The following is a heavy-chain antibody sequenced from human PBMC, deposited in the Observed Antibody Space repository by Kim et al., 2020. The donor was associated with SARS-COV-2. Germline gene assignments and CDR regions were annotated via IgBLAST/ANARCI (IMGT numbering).Heavy chain of an antibody. V-gene: IGHV3-30-3*01. D-gene: IGHD6-19*01. CDR1: GFTFSSYA. J-gene: IGHJ4*02. CDR2: ISYDGSNK. CDR3: ARSYARQLRYSSGWYLDY. Sequence: GGSLRLSCAASGFTFSSYAMHWVRQAPGKGLEWVAVISYDGSNKYYADSVKGRFTISRDNSKNTLYLQMNSLRAEDTAVYYCARSYARQLRYSSGWYLDYWGQGTLVTVSS.